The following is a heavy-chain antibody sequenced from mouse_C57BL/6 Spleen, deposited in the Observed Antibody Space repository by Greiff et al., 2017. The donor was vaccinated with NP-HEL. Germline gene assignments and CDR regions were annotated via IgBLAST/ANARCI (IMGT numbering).Heavy chain of an antibody. Sequence: VKLQQPGAELVKPGASVKLSCKASGYTFTSYWMHWVKQRPGQGLEWIGMIHTNSGSTNYNEKFQSKATLTVDKSSSTAYMQLSSLTSEDSAVYYCARASDCDAFDYWGQGTTLTVSS. D-gene: IGHD2-4*01. CDR2: IHTNSGST. CDR1: GYTFTSYW. J-gene: IGHJ2*01. V-gene: IGHV1-64*01. CDR3: ARASDCDAFDY.